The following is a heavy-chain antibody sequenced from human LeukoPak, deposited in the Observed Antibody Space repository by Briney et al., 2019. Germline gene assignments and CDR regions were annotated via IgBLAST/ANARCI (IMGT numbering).Heavy chain of an antibody. J-gene: IGHJ3*02. CDR3: ARDPGDIDAFDI. V-gene: IGHV1-69*01. D-gene: IGHD5-12*01. CDR1: GGTFSSYA. CDR2: IIPIFGTA. Sequence: SVKVSCKASGGTFSSYAISWVRQAPGQGLEWMGGIIPIFGTANYAQKFQGRVTIAADESTSTAYMELSSLRSEDTAVYYCARDPGDIDAFDIRGQGTMVTVSS.